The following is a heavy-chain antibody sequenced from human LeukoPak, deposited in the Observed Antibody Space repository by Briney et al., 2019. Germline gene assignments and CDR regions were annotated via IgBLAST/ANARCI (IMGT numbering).Heavy chain of an antibody. D-gene: IGHD3-22*01. V-gene: IGHV4-39*07. CDR3: ASPSTGYDYYMDV. CDR1: GGSISSSSFF. CDR2: IYYSGST. J-gene: IGHJ6*03. Sequence: PSETLSLTCTVSGGSISSSSFFWGWIRQPPGKGLEWIGTIYYSGSTYYNPSLKSRIAISLDTSKNQFSLNLSSVTAADSAVYYCASPSTGYDYYMDVWGKGTTVTVSS.